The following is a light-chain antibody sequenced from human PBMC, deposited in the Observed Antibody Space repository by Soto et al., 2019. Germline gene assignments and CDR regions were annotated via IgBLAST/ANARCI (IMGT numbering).Light chain of an antibody. CDR1: SNDIGNYTY. CDR3: SSYASSSTLVV. J-gene: IGLJ2*01. V-gene: IGLV2-14*01. Sequence: QSALTQPASVSGSPGQSITIACTGTSNDIGNYTYVSWYQQHPGKAPKLMIYEVSNRPSGVSNRFSGSKSGNTASLTISGLQAEDEADYFSSSYASSSTLVVFGGGTQLTVL. CDR2: EVS.